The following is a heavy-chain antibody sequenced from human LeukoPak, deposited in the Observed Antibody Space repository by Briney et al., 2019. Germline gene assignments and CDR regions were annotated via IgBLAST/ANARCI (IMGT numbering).Heavy chain of an antibody. D-gene: IGHD6-19*01. V-gene: IGHV1-2*02. J-gene: IGHJ4*02. CDR1: GYTFTGYY. Sequence: GSVKVSCKASGYTFTGYYMHWVRQAPGQGLEWMGWINPNSGGTNYAQKFQGRVTMTRDTSINTAYMELSRLRSDDTAAYYCARARSSGWYRLFDYWGQGTLVTVSS. CDR3: ARARSSGWYRLFDY. CDR2: INPNSGGT.